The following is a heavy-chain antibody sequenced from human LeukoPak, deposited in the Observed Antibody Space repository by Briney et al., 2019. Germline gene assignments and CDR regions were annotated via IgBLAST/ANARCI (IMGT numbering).Heavy chain of an antibody. D-gene: IGHD3-10*01. V-gene: IGHV4-61*02. CDR2: IYTSGST. Sequence: SQTLSLTCTVSSGFISRGTYYWSWIRQPAGKGLEWIGRIYTSGSTNYNPSLKSRVTISVDTSKNQFSLKLSSVTAADTAVYYCALTKSATGRYYYYMDVWGKGTTVTVSS. CDR1: SGFISRGTYY. J-gene: IGHJ6*03. CDR3: ALTKSATGRYYYYMDV.